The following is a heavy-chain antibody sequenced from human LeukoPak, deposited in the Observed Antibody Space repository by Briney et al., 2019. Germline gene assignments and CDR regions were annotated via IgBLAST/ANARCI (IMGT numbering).Heavy chain of an antibody. CDR3: ARGSVTDDGLTGISYYFGLDV. D-gene: IGHD2-21*02. CDR1: GGSFTDYY. Sequence: SETLSLTCAVYGGSFTDYYWSWIRHLPGKGLEWIGGIHHRAGANYNPSLWGRVTISVDTSKNQFSLHLTSVTAAGTPTFYCARGSVTDDGLTGISYYFGLDVSGHGTTVSAFS. CDR2: IHHRAGA. J-gene: IGHJ6*02. V-gene: IGHV4-34*01.